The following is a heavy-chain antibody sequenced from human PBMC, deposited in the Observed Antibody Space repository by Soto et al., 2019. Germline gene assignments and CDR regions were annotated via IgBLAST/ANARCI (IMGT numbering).Heavy chain of an antibody. Sequence: ASVKVSCKESGGTFSSYASSWVRQATGQGLEWMGWMNPNSGNTGYAQKFQGRVTMTRNTAINTAYMELSSLSSEDTAVYYCAIVGARPPDYWGQGTLVTVSS. D-gene: IGHD1-26*01. CDR3: AIVGARPPDY. V-gene: IGHV1-8*01. CDR1: GGTFSSYA. J-gene: IGHJ4*02. CDR2: MNPNSGNT.